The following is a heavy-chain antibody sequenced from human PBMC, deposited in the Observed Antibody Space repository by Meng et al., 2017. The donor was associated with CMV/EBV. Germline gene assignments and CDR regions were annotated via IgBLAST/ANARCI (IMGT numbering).Heavy chain of an antibody. J-gene: IGHJ4*02. D-gene: IGHD2/OR15-2a*01. CDR1: WYTLSQSN. Sequence: WYTLSQSNISWVRQSPGSGLEWMGLLDTGGRGTNYARKCESRVTMTTETSTNTAYLELSNVTSEDTAVYYCARDRLRWVASTIGANSWGLGTLVTVSS. CDR3: ARDRLRWVASTIGANS. V-gene: IGHV1-46*01. CDR2: LDTGGRGT.